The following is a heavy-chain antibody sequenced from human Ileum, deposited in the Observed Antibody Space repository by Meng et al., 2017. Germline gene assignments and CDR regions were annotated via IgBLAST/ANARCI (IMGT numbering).Heavy chain of an antibody. V-gene: IGHV1-8*01. CDR1: GYTFTSYD. D-gene: IGHD4-23*01. J-gene: IGHJ5*02. CDR2: MNPDSGNT. Sequence: GQLVQSGAGVKKPGASVKVSCKASGYTFTSYDINWVRQASGQGLEWLGWMNPDSGNTGYAQKFQGRVTITRDTSRTTAYMELSSLRSEDTAVYYCARDYGGNSGWFDPWGQGTLVTVAS. CDR3: ARDYGGNSGWFDP.